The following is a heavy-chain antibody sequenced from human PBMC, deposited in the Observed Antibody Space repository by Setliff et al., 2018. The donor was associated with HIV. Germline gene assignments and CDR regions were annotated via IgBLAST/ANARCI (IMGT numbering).Heavy chain of an antibody. D-gene: IGHD3-22*01. J-gene: IGHJ4*02. CDR1: GGSISNYY. V-gene: IGHV4-59*01. CDR3: ARHVARFDYDTGGYYVSHFDY. CDR2: ISYTGTT. Sequence: SETLSLTCTVSGGSISNYYWRWIRQPPGKGLEWIGYISYTGTTKYNPSLKSRVTISVDTSKNQFSVRLSSVSAADTAVYFCARHVARFDYDTGGYYVSHFDYWGQGTQVTVSS.